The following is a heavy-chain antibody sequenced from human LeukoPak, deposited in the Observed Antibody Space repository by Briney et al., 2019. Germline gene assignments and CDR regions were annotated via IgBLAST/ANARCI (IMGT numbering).Heavy chain of an antibody. D-gene: IGHD3-10*01. J-gene: IGHJ4*02. Sequence: ASVKVSCKASGYTFTSYGISWVRQAPGQGLEWMGWISAYNGNTNYAQKLQGRVTMTTDTSTTTGYMELRSLRSDDTSVYYCAVMLYGSGPYYWGQGTLVTVSS. CDR3: AVMLYGSGPYY. CDR2: ISAYNGNT. V-gene: IGHV1-18*01. CDR1: GYTFTSYG.